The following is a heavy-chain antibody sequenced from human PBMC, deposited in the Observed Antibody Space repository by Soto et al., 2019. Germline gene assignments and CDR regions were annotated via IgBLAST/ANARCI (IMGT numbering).Heavy chain of an antibody. CDR1: RVSVSSGDYY. CDR3: AREWGEGRYDYVWGSYRYRAFDT. V-gene: IGHV4-30-4*01. CDR2: IYYSGST. D-gene: IGHD3-16*02. Sequence: TLALPCTVSRVSVSSGDYYWSWIRQPRGKVLEWNVYIYYSGSTYYNPSLNSRVTISVDTSKNQFSLKLSSVTAADTAVYYCAREWGEGRYDYVWGSYRYRAFDTWGQAPMATVSS. J-gene: IGHJ3*02.